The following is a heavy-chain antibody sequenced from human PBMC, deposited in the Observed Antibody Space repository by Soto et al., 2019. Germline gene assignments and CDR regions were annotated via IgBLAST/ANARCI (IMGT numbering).Heavy chain of an antibody. D-gene: IGHD1-26*01. CDR3: ARSWSCSTSGRVDV. Sequence: EVQLVESGGGLVHPGRSLRLSCVASGFTFDDHVMHWVRQLPGKGLAWVGHISWDGYSIGYGGSVRGRFTISRDNAKNTLYLQMKSLRTEETALYYCARSWSCSTSGRVDVWGQGTKVTVSS. CDR2: ISWDGYSI. V-gene: IGHV3-9*01. CDR1: GFTFDDHV. J-gene: IGHJ6*02.